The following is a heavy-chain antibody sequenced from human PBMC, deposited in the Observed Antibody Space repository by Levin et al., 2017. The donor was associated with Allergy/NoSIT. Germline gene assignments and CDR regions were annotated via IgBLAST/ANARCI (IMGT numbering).Heavy chain of an antibody. V-gene: IGHV3-15*01. CDR2: IKSKTDGGTI. Sequence: WGSLRLSCEVSGFTFSNTWMIWVRQAPGKGLEWVGRIKSKTDGGTIDYAAPVKGRFTISRDDSKNTMYLQMNNLKTEDTAVYYCTTPPSYGLDYWGQGTLVTVSS. CDR3: TTPPSYGLDY. J-gene: IGHJ4*02. D-gene: IGHD5-18*01. CDR1: GFTFSNTW.